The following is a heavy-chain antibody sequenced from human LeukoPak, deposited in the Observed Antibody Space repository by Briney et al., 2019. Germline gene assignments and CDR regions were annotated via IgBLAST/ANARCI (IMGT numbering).Heavy chain of an antibody. D-gene: IGHD6-6*01. CDR1: GGSISSYY. J-gene: IGHJ3*02. Sequence: SETLSLTCTVSGGSISSYYWSWIRQPPGKGLEWIGYIYYSGSTNYNPSLKSRVTISVDTSKNQFSLKLSSVTAADTAVYYCARGIIAARPSIWGQGTMVTVSS. CDR2: IYYSGST. CDR3: ARGIIAARPSI. V-gene: IGHV4-59*01.